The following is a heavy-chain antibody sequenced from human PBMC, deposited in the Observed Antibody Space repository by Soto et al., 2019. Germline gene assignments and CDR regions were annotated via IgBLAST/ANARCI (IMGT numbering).Heavy chain of an antibody. CDR3: ERYRGYSYGYNWYFDL. J-gene: IGHJ2*01. Sequence: VQLVETGGGVVQPGRSLRLSCAASAFTFSSYAMHWVRQAPGKGLAWGAVISYDGSTKYYADSVKGRFTISRDNSNSTRYLQMHSLIAEDTAVYYCERYRGYSYGYNWYFDLWVRGNMVTDSS. V-gene: IGHV3-30-3*01. D-gene: IGHD5-18*01. CDR2: ISYDGSTK. CDR1: AFTFSSYA.